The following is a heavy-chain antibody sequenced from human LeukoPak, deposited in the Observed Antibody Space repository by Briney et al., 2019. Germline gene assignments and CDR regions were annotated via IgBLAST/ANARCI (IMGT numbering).Heavy chain of an antibody. J-gene: IGHJ4*02. CDR3: ARRDISSGRSFNY. CDR2: IHTSGST. V-gene: IGHV4-4*07. CDR1: DGSISNYH. Sequence: PSETLSLTCTVSDGSISNYHWSWIRQPAGKGLEWIGQIHTSGSTNYNPPLKSRVTVSIDTPENQVSLTIRSVTAADTAVYYCARRDISSGRSFNYWGRGTLVTVSS. D-gene: IGHD6-19*01.